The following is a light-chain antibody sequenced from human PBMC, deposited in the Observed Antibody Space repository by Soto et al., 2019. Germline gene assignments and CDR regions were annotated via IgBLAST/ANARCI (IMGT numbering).Light chain of an antibody. CDR3: SSDTTSSLV. CDR1: SSDVGGYNY. CDR2: EVS. V-gene: IGLV2-14*01. J-gene: IGLJ3*02. Sequence: QSALTQPASVSGSPGQSVTISCTGTSSDVGGYNYVSWYQQHPGKAPRLMIYEVSNRPSGVSNRFSGSKSGNTASLTISGLQAEDEADYYCSSDTTSSLVFGGGTKLTVL.